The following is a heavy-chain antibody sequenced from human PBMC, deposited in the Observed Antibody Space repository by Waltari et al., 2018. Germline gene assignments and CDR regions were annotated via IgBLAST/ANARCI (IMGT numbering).Heavy chain of an antibody. Sequence: EVQLVESGGGLVKPGGALRLSCAASGFTVCTYSMICVRQAPGKGLEWVSSISSISGFIFYADSVRDRFTISRDNAKNSLYLQINSLRADDTAVYYCVRDMPGYETVWSPVFDYWGQGTLVTVSS. CDR1: GFTVCTYS. CDR3: VRDMPGYETVWSPVFDY. J-gene: IGHJ4*02. CDR2: ISSISGFI. V-gene: IGHV3-21*01. D-gene: IGHD6-13*01.